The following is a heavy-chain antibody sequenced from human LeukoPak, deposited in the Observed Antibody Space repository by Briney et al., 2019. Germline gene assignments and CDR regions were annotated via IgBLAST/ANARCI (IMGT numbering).Heavy chain of an antibody. CDR2: INSHSGGT. CDR1: GYTFTDYY. J-gene: IGHJ4*02. Sequence: ASVKVSCKTSGYTFTDYYMHWVRQAPGQGLEWMGWINSHSGGTNYAKTFQGRVTMTRDTSISTAYMELSSLTFDDTAMYYCASLQKSTTGTQNDYWGQGTLVTVSS. D-gene: IGHD4-11*01. CDR3: ASLQKSTTGTQNDY. V-gene: IGHV1-2*02.